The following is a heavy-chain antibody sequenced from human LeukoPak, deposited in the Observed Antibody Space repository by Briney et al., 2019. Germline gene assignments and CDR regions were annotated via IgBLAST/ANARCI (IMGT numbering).Heavy chain of an antibody. D-gene: IGHD3-22*01. CDR3: ARDPLASIYYYDSSGYSFDY. CDR1: GYTFTGYY. V-gene: IGHV1-2*02. Sequence: ASVKVSCKASGYTFTGYYMHWVRQAPGQGLEWMGWINPNSGGTNYAQKFQGRVTMTRDTSISTAYMELSRLRSDDTAVYYCARDPLASIYYYDSSGYSFDYWGQGTLVTVSS. J-gene: IGHJ4*02. CDR2: INPNSGGT.